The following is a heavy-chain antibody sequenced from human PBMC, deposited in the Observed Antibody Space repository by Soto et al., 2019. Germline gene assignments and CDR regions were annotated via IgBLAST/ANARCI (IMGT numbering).Heavy chain of an antibody. D-gene: IGHD6-13*01. Sequence: QVQLVQSGAEVKKPGASVKVSCKASGYIFINYYIHWVRQAPGQGLEWIGIINPNGGSTNYAQKFRGRVTLTRDTSTSTVYMDLSSLRSEDTAMYYCARDLAAGDFWGQGTLVTVSS. CDR2: INPNGGST. V-gene: IGHV1-46*01. CDR1: GYIFINYY. J-gene: IGHJ4*02. CDR3: ARDLAAGDF.